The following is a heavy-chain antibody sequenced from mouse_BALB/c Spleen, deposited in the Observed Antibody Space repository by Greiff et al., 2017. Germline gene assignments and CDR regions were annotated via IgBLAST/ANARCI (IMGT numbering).Heavy chain of an antibody. CDR3: AAIYYDYPYYAMDY. Sequence: QVQLQQSGPGLVQPSQSLSITCTVSGFSLTSYGVHWVRQSPGKGLEWLGVIWSGGSTDYNAAFISRLSISKDNSKSQVFFKMNSLQANDTAIYYCAAIYYDYPYYAMDYWGQGTSVTVSS. D-gene: IGHD2-4*01. V-gene: IGHV2-2*02. J-gene: IGHJ4*01. CDR2: IWSGGST. CDR1: GFSLTSYG.